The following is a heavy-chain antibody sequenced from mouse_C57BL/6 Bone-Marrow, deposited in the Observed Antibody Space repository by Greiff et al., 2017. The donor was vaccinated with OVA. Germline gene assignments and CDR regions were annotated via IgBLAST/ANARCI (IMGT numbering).Heavy chain of an antibody. J-gene: IGHJ2*01. CDR3: ARRYYDGYQSFFDY. V-gene: IGHV1-50*01. Sequence: QVQLQQPGAELVKPGASVKLSCKASGYTFTSYWMQWVKQRPGQGLEWIGEIDPSDSYTNYTQKFKGKATLTVDTSSSTAYMQLSSLTSEDSAVYYCARRYYDGYQSFFDYWGQGTTLTVSS. D-gene: IGHD2-3*01. CDR2: IDPSDSYT. CDR1: GYTFTSYW.